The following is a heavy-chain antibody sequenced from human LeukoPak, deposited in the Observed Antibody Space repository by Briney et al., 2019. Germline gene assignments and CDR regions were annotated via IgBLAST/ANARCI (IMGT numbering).Heavy chain of an antibody. CDR2: ISGSGDST. D-gene: IGHD1/OR15-1a*01. J-gene: IGHJ4*02. Sequence: GGSLRLSCAVSGFTFSSYAMNCFRQAPGKGLEWVSGISGSGDSTYYADSVKGRFTISRDNSMDTLYLQMNSLRVEDTAVYYCAKDLWHNYARYFDYWGQGTLVTVSS. CDR3: AKDLWHNYARYFDY. CDR1: GFTFSSYA. V-gene: IGHV3-23*01.